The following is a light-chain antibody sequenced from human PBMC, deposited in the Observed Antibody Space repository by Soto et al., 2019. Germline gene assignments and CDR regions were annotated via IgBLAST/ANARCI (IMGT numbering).Light chain of an antibody. V-gene: IGLV1-40*01. J-gene: IGLJ3*02. CDR1: SPNIGAGYD. Sequence: QLVLTQPPSVSGAPGQRVTISCTESSPNIGAGYDVHWYQQLPGTAPKLLIYGNSNRPSGVPDRFSGSKSGTSASLAITGLQAEDEADYYCQSYDSSLSGWVFGGGTKLTVL. CDR2: GNS. CDR3: QSYDSSLSGWV.